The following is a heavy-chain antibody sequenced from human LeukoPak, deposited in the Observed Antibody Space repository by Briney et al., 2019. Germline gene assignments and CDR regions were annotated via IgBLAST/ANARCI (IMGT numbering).Heavy chain of an antibody. D-gene: IGHD3-9*01. J-gene: IGHJ6*02. V-gene: IGHV3-53*01. CDR2: IYSGGST. CDR3: ATSYFDWPYPYYGMDV. CDR1: GFTVSSNY. Sequence: GGSLRLSCAASGFTVSSNYMSWVRQAPGKGLEWVSVIYSGGSTYYADSVKGRFTISRDNFKNTLYLQMNSLRAEDTAVYYCATSYFDWPYPYYGMDVWGQGTTVTVSS.